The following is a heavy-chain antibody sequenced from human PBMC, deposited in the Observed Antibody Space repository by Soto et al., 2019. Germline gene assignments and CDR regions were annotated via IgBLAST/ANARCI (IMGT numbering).Heavy chain of an antibody. J-gene: IGHJ6*02. Sequence: ASVKVSCKASGGTFSSYGISWVRQAPGQGFEWMGGIIPNFGAANYAQRFEGRVTITADEATSTAYMKLSSVTAADTAVYYCARIAVAGTYYYYYGMDVWGQGTTVTVSS. CDR1: GGTFSSYG. D-gene: IGHD6-19*01. V-gene: IGHV1-69*13. CDR2: IIPNFGAA. CDR3: ARIAVAGTYYYYYGMDV.